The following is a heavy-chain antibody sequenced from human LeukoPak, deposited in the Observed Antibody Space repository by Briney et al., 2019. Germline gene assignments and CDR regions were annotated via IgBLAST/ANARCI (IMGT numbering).Heavy chain of an antibody. V-gene: IGHV3-23*01. Sequence: GGSLRLSCAASGFTFSTYAMSWVRQAPGKGLEWVSGISDGGDITLYADSVKGRFTISRDNSRNTLYLQMNSLRAEDTAVYYCARDAVLIEVPIRQGDYWGQGTLVTVSS. D-gene: IGHD5-24*01. J-gene: IGHJ4*02. CDR2: ISDGGDIT. CDR3: ARDAVLIEVPIRQGDY. CDR1: GFTFSTYA.